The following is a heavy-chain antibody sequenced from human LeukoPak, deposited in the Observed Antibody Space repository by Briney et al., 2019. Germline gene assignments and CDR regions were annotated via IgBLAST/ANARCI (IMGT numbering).Heavy chain of an antibody. CDR3: ARKWATVTTLGY. V-gene: IGHV1-8*03. J-gene: IGHJ4*02. D-gene: IGHD4-17*01. Sequence: ASVKVSCKASGYTFTSYDINWVRQATGQGLEWMGWMNPNSGNTGYAQKFQGRVTITRDTSASTAYMELSSLRSDDTAVYYCARKWATVTTLGYWGQGTLVTVSS. CDR2: MNPNSGNT. CDR1: GYTFTSYD.